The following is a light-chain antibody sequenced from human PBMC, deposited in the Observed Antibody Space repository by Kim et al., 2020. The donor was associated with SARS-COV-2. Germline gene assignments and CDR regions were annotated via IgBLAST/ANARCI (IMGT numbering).Light chain of an antibody. J-gene: IGLJ3*02. CDR2: GNI. V-gene: IGLV1-40*01. CDR1: SSNIGAGYD. Sequence: QRVTISSTGSSSNIGAGYDVHWYQQLPGTAPKLLIYGNINRPSGVPDRFSGAKSGTSASLAITGLQAEDEADYYCQSYDSSLSVWVFGGGTQLTVL. CDR3: QSYDSSLSVWV.